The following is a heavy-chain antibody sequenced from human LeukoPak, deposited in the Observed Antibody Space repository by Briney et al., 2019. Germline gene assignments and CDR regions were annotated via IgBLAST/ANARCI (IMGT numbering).Heavy chain of an antibody. CDR1: GFTFSSYA. V-gene: IGHV3-23*01. D-gene: IGHD1-26*01. J-gene: IGHJ4*02. CDR2: ISGSGGST. Sequence: GGSLRLSCAASGFTFSSYAMSWVRQAPGKGLEWVSAISGSGGSTYYADSVKGRFTISRDNSKNTLYLQMNSLRAEDTAVYYCARDSPYSGSYFLLDYWGQGTLVTVSS. CDR3: ARDSPYSGSYFLLDY.